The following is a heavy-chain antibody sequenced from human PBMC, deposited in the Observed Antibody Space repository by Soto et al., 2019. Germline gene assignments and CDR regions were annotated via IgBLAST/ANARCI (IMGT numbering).Heavy chain of an antibody. D-gene: IGHD1-1*01. Sequence: SLRLSCEFSGFTFSAYWMHWVRQVPGKGLIWVSRISDDGSTTTYADSVKGRFTTSRDNAKNTLYLQMNSLRADDTGLYYCTRGPRVSSTGTGAHWGQGTLVTVSS. CDR2: ISDDGSTT. J-gene: IGHJ4*02. CDR1: GFTFSAYW. V-gene: IGHV3-74*01. CDR3: TRGPRVSSTGTGAH.